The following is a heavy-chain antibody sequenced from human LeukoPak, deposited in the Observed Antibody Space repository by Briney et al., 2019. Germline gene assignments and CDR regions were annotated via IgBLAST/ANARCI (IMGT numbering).Heavy chain of an antibody. Sequence: ASVKVSCKASGYTFTGHYMHWVRQAPGQGPEWMGWINPNSGGTNYAQKFQGRVTMTRNTSISTAYMELSSLRSEDTAVYYCASRPRTGAFDIWGQGTMVTVSS. D-gene: IGHD4-17*01. J-gene: IGHJ3*02. CDR1: GYTFTGHY. V-gene: IGHV1-2*02. CDR2: INPNSGGT. CDR3: ASRPRTGAFDI.